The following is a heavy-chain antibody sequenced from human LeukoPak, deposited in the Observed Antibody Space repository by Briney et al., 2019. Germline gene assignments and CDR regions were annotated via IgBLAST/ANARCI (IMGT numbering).Heavy chain of an antibody. CDR3: AKNSLLEWLSRQSWFDP. Sequence: PGGSLRLSCAASGFTFYNYAMSWVRQAPGKGPEWVSSISSSGGSTYYADSVKGRFTISRDNSKNTLYLQMNSLRAEDTAVFYCAKNSLLEWLSRQSWFDPWGQGTLVTVSS. J-gene: IGHJ5*02. CDR1: GFTFYNYA. V-gene: IGHV3-23*01. D-gene: IGHD3-3*01. CDR2: ISSSGGST.